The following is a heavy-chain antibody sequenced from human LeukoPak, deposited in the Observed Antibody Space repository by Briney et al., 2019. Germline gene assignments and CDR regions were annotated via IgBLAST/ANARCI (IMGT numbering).Heavy chain of an antibody. CDR3: ARDPSPYCSSTSCYEGGGNYYYGMDV. J-gene: IGHJ6*02. CDR2: ISAYNGNT. V-gene: IGHV1-18*01. CDR1: GYTFTSYG. D-gene: IGHD2-2*01. Sequence: ASVKVSCKASGYTFTSYGTSWVRQAPGQGLEWMGWISAYNGNTNYAQKLQGRVTMTTDTSTSTAYMELRSLRSDDTAVYYCARDPSPYCSSTSCYEGGGNYYYGMDVWGQGTTVTVSS.